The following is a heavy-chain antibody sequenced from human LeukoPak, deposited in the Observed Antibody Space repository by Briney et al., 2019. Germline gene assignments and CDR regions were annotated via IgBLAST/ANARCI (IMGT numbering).Heavy chain of an antibody. CDR1: GYFISSGYY. CDR3: VRSYYYDFPDAFDI. CDR2: IYHSGST. Sequence: TSSETLSLTCTVSGYFISSGYYWGWIRQPPGKGLEWIGSIYHSGSTYFNPSLKSRVTLSVDTSKNQFSLKLSSVTAADTAVYYCVRSYYYDFPDAFDIWRQGTMVTVSS. J-gene: IGHJ3*02. V-gene: IGHV4-38-2*02. D-gene: IGHD3-22*01.